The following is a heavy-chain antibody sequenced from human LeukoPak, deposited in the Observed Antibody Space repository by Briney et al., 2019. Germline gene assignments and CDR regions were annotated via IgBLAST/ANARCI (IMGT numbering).Heavy chain of an antibody. CDR2: IYTSGST. V-gene: IGHV4-61*02. D-gene: IGHD3-22*01. CDR1: GGSISSGSYY. CDR3: ARDYYDRFDP. J-gene: IGHJ5*02. Sequence: SQTLSLTCTVSGGSISSGSYYWSWIRQPAGKGLEWIGRIYTSGSTNYNPSLKSRVTISVDTSKNQSSLKLSSVTAADTAVYYCARDYYDRFDPWGQGTLVIVSS.